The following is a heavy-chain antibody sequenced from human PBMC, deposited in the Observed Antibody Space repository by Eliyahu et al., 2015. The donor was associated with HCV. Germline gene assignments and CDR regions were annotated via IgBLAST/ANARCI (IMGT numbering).Heavy chain of an antibody. J-gene: IGHJ5*02. CDR2: IHYSGST. D-gene: IGHD6-19*01. V-gene: IGHV4-59*01. CDR3: ASGGGGIAVAGTGGWFDP. CDR1: GGXITXXY. Sequence: QVQLQESGPGLVKPSETLSLTCTVXGGXITXXYWSWIRQPPGKGLEWIGYIHYSGSTNCNPSLKSRVTISIXTSKNQFSLNLTSVTAADXAVYYCASGGGGIAVAGTGGWFDPWGQGTLVTVSS.